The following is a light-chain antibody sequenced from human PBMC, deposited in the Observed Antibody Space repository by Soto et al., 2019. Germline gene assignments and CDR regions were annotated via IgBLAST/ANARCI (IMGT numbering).Light chain of an antibody. J-gene: IGKJ4*01. Sequence: DIQMTQSPSSLSASVGDRVTITCRASQSIDNYLNWYVQKPGKAPRLLIYLAFSLQSGVPSRFCGSGSGTDVTLTISSLQPEDFATYYCQQSHTTPLTFGGGTKVEIK. CDR1: QSIDNY. V-gene: IGKV1-39*01. CDR3: QQSHTTPLT. CDR2: LAF.